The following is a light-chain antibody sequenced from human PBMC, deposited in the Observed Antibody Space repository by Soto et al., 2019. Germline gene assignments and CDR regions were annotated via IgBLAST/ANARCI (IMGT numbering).Light chain of an antibody. CDR2: DAS. V-gene: IGKV3-11*01. Sequence: EIVLTQSPATLSLSPGERATLSCRASQSVSSYLAWYQQKPGQAPRLLIYDASNSATGIPTRFSGSGAGTDFTLIISSLEPEDFAVYYCQQRSNWPPDFGPGTKVDIK. CDR1: QSVSSY. J-gene: IGKJ3*01. CDR3: QQRSNWPPD.